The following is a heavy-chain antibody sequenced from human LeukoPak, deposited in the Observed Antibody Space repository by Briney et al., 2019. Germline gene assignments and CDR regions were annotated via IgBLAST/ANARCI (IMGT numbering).Heavy chain of an antibody. CDR1: GFTFSSYA. CDR2: ISGSGVST. CDR3: ARDLHPSGGYSYGYSDY. J-gene: IGHJ4*02. V-gene: IGHV3-23*01. D-gene: IGHD5-18*01. Sequence: GGSLRLSCAASGFTFSSYAMSWVRQAPGEGLEWVSGISGSGVSTYYADSVKGRFTISRDNAKNSLYLQMNSLRAEDTAVYYCARDLHPSGGYSYGYSDYWGQGTLVTVSS.